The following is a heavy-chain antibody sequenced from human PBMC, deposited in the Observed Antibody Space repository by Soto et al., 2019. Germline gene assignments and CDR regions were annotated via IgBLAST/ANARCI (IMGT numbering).Heavy chain of an antibody. CDR3: ARDFGYFDS. CDR2: VHHTGRT. Sequence: TLSHTCTVAGGSFKSGSYSWSWIRQPPGKGLEWIGYVHHTGRTGYNPSLKSRVSISMDTSKNQFSLNLDSVTAADTAVYFCARDFGYFDSWGHGTLVTVSS. D-gene: IGHD3-3*01. J-gene: IGHJ4*03. V-gene: IGHV4-61*01. CDR1: GGSFKSGSYS.